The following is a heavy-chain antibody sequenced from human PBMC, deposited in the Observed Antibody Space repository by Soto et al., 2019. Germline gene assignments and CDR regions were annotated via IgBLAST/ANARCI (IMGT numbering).Heavy chain of an antibody. Sequence: EVQLVESGGGLVQPGGSLRLSCAASGFTFSSYSMNWVRQAPGKGLEWVSYISGGGGTIYYADSVKGRFTVSRDNAKNSLYLQINSLRAEDTAVYYCARVTTSSGAYYYYDMDVWGQGTTVTVSS. V-gene: IGHV3-48*04. D-gene: IGHD1-26*01. J-gene: IGHJ6*02. CDR2: ISGGGGTI. CDR3: ARVTTSSGAYYYYDMDV. CDR1: GFTFSSYS.